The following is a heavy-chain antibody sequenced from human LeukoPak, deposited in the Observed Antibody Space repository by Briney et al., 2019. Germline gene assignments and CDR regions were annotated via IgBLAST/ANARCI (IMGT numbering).Heavy chain of an antibody. V-gene: IGHV1-18*01. CDR1: GYTFTSYG. Sequence: ASVKVSCKASGYTFTSYGISWVRQAPGQGLEWMGWISAYNGNTNYAQKLQGRVTMTTDTSTSTAYMELRSLRSDDTAVYYCARDMILYDSSGYYSNFQHWGQGTLVTVSS. D-gene: IGHD3-22*01. CDR3: ARDMILYDSSGYYSNFQH. J-gene: IGHJ1*01. CDR2: ISAYNGNT.